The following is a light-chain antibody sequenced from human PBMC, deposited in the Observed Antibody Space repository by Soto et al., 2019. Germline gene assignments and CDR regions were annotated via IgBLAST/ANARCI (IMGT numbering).Light chain of an antibody. J-gene: IGKJ1*01. CDR3: QQSSITPRS. CDR1: QSISTY. Sequence: DIRLTQSPSSLSASVGDRVTISCRASQSISTYLMWYHQKPGKAPNLLIYGASGLQNGVPSRFAGSGSGTEFTRTITGLQPEDFGTYYCQQSSITPRSFGQGTKVEI. V-gene: IGKV1-39*01. CDR2: GAS.